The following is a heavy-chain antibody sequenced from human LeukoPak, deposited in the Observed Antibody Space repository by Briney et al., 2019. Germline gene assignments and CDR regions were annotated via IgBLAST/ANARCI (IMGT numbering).Heavy chain of an antibody. CDR1: GGSFSGYY. J-gene: IGHJ4*02. CDR3: ASGYTIDY. Sequence: PSETLSLTCAVYGGSFSGYYWSWIRQPPGKGLEWIGEINHSGSTNYNPSLKSRATISVDTSKNQFSLKLSSVTAADTAVYYCASGYTIDYWGQGTLVTVSS. V-gene: IGHV4-34*01. D-gene: IGHD4-11*01. CDR2: INHSGST.